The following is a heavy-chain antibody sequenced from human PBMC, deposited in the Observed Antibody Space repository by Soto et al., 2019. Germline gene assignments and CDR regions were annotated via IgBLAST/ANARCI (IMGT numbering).Heavy chain of an antibody. V-gene: IGHV3-23*01. CDR1: GFTVNSNY. CDR2: ISGYARST. Sequence: PGGSLRLSCAASGFTVNSNYMSWVRQAPGKGLEWVSAISGYARSTYYADSVKGRFTISRDNSKNTLFLQMNSLRAEDTAVYYCAKAPSSGWSYYSYGMDVWGQGTTVTVSS. D-gene: IGHD6-19*01. J-gene: IGHJ6*02. CDR3: AKAPSSGWSYYSYGMDV.